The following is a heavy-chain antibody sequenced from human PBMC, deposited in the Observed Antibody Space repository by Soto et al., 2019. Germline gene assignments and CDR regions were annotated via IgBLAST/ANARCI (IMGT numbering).Heavy chain of an antibody. D-gene: IGHD2-21*02. CDR1: GGTFSNYP. CDR3: ARGLYCGCGCYSHFDY. V-gene: IGHV1-69*01. J-gene: IGHJ4*02. Sequence: VQLVQSGAEVKKPGSSVKVSCKASGGTFSNYPFIWVRQAPGQGLDWMGGIIPIFGTTDYGQRFQGRVTITANESTNTAYMELSSLRSDDTAVYYCARGLYCGCGCYSHFDYWGQGTLVTVSS. CDR2: IIPIFGTT.